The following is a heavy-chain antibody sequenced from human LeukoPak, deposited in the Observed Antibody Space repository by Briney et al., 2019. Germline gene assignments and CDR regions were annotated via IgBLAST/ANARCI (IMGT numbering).Heavy chain of an antibody. CDR2: IYSGGST. CDR1: GFTVSSNY. CDR3: ARDSVPSSGYDSRAFDI. V-gene: IGHV3-53*01. D-gene: IGHD5-12*01. J-gene: IGHJ3*02. Sequence: GGSLRLSCAASGFTVSSNYMSWVRQAPGKGLEWVSVIYSGGSTYYADSVKGRFTISRDNSKNTLYLQMNSLRAEDTAVYYCARDSVPSSGYDSRAFDIWGQGTMVTVSS.